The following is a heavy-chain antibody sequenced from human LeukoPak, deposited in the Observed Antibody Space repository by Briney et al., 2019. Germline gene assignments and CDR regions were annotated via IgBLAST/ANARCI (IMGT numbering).Heavy chain of an antibody. V-gene: IGHV3-43*01. J-gene: IGHJ4*02. CDR2: LSWDGSST. D-gene: IGHD3-10*01. CDR3: AKRGGY. Sequence: PGGSLRLSCAASGFTFDDYTMHWVRQPPGKGLEWVSLLSWDGSSTYYADSVKGRFTISRDNSKNSLYLQMNSLRAEDTAVYYCAKRGGYWGQGTLVTVSS. CDR1: GFTFDDYT.